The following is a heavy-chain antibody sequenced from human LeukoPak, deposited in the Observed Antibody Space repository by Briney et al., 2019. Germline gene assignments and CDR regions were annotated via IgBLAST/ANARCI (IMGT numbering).Heavy chain of an antibody. D-gene: IGHD3-3*01. CDR1: GGSFSGYY. CDR2: INHSGST. CDR3: ARGPYYDFWSGYQNWFDP. V-gene: IGHV4-34*01. Sequence: KASETLSLTCAVYGGSFSGYYWGWIRQPPGKGLEWIGEINHSGSTNYNPSLKSRVTISVDTSKNQFSLKLSSVTAADTAVYYCARGPYYDFWSGYQNWFDPWGQGTLVTVSS. J-gene: IGHJ5*02.